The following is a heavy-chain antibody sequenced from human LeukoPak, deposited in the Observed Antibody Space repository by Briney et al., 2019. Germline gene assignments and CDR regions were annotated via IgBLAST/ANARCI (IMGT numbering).Heavy chain of an antibody. V-gene: IGHV4-31*03. Sequence: SETLSLTCTVSGGSISSGGYYWSWIRQHPGTGLEWIGYIYYSGSTYYNPSLKSRVTISVDTSKNQFSLKLSSVTAADTAVYYCARHNDLWSGYSYENWFDPWGQGTLVTVSS. CDR3: ARHNDLWSGYSYENWFDP. CDR1: GGSISSGGYY. CDR2: IYYSGST. D-gene: IGHD3-3*01. J-gene: IGHJ5*02.